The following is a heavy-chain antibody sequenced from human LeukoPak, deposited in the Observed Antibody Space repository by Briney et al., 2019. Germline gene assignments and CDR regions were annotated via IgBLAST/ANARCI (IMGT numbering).Heavy chain of an antibody. CDR2: IWYDGSYK. V-gene: IGHV3-33*01. Sequence: GGSLRLSCSASGFAFSNYGVHWARQAPGKGLEWVAVIWYDGSYKYYADSVKGRFTISRDNSKNTLYLQMNSLRAEDTAVYYCAREYFYDSSGYSDAFDIWGQGTMVTVSS. CDR1: GFAFSNYG. CDR3: AREYFYDSSGYSDAFDI. J-gene: IGHJ3*02. D-gene: IGHD3-22*01.